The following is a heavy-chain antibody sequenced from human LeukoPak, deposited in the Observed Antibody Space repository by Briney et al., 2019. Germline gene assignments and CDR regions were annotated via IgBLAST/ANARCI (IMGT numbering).Heavy chain of an antibody. CDR3: ARAYSSSWYWNWFDP. Sequence: ETLSLTCTVSGYSISSGYYWGWIRQPPGKGLEWIGNIYPTGSTYYNPSLKSRVTISVDTSKNQFSLKVSSVSAADTAVYYCARAYSSSWYWNWFDPWGQGTLVTVSS. CDR2: IYPTGST. J-gene: IGHJ5*02. CDR1: GYSISSGYY. V-gene: IGHV4-38-2*02. D-gene: IGHD6-13*01.